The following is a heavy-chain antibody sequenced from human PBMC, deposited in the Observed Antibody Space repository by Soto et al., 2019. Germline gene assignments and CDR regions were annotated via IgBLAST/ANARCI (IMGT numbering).Heavy chain of an antibody. CDR1: GYSFTGYW. CDR3: ARLSRYDFWSGYPKPEYYYYGMDV. V-gene: IGHV5-51*01. Sequence: GESLKISCKGSGYSFTGYWIGWVRQMPGKGLEWMGIIYPGDSDTRYSPSFQGQVTISADKSISTAYLQWSSLKASDTAMYYCARLSRYDFWSGYPKPEYYYYGMDVWGQGTTVTVSS. CDR2: IYPGDSDT. J-gene: IGHJ6*02. D-gene: IGHD3-3*01.